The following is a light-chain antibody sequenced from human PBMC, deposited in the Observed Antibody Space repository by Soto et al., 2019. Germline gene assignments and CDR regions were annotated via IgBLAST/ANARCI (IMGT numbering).Light chain of an antibody. CDR2: DAS. J-gene: IGKJ1*01. Sequence: DIQMTQSPSTLSASVGDRVTITCRASQSISSWLAWYQQKQGKAPKLLIYDASSLESGVPSRFSGSGSGTEFTLTISSLQRDDFASYYCQQYNSYWGTFGQGTKVDIK. V-gene: IGKV1-5*01. CDR1: QSISSW. CDR3: QQYNSYWGT.